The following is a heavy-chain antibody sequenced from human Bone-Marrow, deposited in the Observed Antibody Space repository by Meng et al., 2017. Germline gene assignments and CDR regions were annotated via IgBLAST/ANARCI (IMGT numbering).Heavy chain of an antibody. Sequence: GGSLRLSCKGSGYSFTSYWIGWVRQMPGKGLEWMGIIYPGDADTRYSPSFQGQVTISADKSISTAYLQWSSLKASDTAMYYCARGSYGDYQRDYFDCWGQGTLVTVSS. CDR2: IYPGDADT. D-gene: IGHD4-17*01. CDR3: ARGSYGDYQRDYFDC. V-gene: IGHV5-51*01. CDR1: GYSFTSYW. J-gene: IGHJ4*02.